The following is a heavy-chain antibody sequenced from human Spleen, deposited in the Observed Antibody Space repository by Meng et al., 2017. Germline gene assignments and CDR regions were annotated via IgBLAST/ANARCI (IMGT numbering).Heavy chain of an antibody. CDR3: ARDQQWLVPSLFDY. Sequence: VRVVGVGGGVVQPGRSLSLSCDACGFTLISYGMHWVRQAPGKGLEWVAVIWYDGSNKYYADSVKGRFTISRDNSKNTLYLQMNSLRAEGTAVYYCARDQQWLVPSLFDYWGQGTLVTVSS. CDR1: GFTLISYG. CDR2: IWYDGSNK. J-gene: IGHJ4*02. V-gene: IGHV3-33*01. D-gene: IGHD6-19*01.